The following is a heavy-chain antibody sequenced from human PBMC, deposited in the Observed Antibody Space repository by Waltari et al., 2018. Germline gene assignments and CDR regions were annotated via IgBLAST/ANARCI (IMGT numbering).Heavy chain of an antibody. D-gene: IGHD3-10*01. J-gene: IGHJ4*02. CDR2: VYYSGSTNYNPS. CDR3: ARGISGDYVDY. CDR1: GGSISGYY. Sequence: QVQLQESGPGLVKPSETLSLTCTVAGGSISGYYWSWIRQPPGKGLEWIGSVYYSGSTNYNPSNYNPSLKSRVTISVDTSKNQFSLKLTSVTAADTAVFYCARGISGDYVDYWGQGTLVTVSS. V-gene: IGHV4-59*01.